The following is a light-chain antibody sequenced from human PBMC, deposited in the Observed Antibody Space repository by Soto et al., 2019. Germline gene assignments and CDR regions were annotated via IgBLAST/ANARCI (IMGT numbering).Light chain of an antibody. CDR2: DAS. Sequence: IQMTQSPSTLSASVGDRITISCRTSQSVGNGLAWYQQKPGRAPKLLIYDASNLQNGVPSRFSGSGSGTEFTLTISSLLPEDFVAYYCQQYYNNPRTFGGGTKVDI. CDR1: QSVGNG. J-gene: IGKJ4*01. CDR3: QQYYNNPRT. V-gene: IGKV1-5*01.